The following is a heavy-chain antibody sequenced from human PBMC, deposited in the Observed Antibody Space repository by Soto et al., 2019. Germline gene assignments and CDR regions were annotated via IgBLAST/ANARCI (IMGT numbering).Heavy chain of an antibody. CDR3: ARGSDTRYYDFWSGSKYYMDV. V-gene: IGHV3-11*01. D-gene: IGHD3-3*01. Sequence: PGGSLRLSCAASGFTFSDYYMSWIRQAPGKGLEWVSYISSSGSTIYYADSVKGRFTISRDNAKNSLYLQMNSLRAEDTAVYYCARGSDTRYYDFWSGSKYYMDVWGKGTTVTVSS. CDR1: GFTFSDYY. J-gene: IGHJ6*03. CDR2: ISSSGSTI.